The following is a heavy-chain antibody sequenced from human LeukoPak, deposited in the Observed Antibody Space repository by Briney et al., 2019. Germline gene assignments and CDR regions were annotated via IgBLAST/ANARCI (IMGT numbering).Heavy chain of an antibody. CDR1: GGSISSYY. Sequence: PSETLSLTCTVSGGSISSYYWSWIRQPPGKGLEWIGYIYYSGSTNYNPSLKSRVTISVDTSKNQFSLKLSSVTAADTAVYYCARDSFEYYDILTGSTSGFDPWGQGTLVTVSS. CDR3: ARDSFEYYDILTGSTSGFDP. D-gene: IGHD3-9*01. J-gene: IGHJ5*02. CDR2: IYYSGST. V-gene: IGHV4-59*01.